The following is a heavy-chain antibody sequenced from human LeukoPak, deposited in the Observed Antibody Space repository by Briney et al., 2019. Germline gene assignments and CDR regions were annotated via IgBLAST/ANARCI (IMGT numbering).Heavy chain of an antibody. CDR3: AAAPRELRFDY. CDR1: GFTVTSDY. V-gene: IGHV3-53*01. Sequence: GGSLRLSCAASGFTVTSDYMSWVRQAPGKGLEWVSVIYSGGSTYYADSVKGRFTISRDNSKNTLYLQMNSLRAEDTAVYYCAAAPRELRFDYWGQGTLVTVSS. D-gene: IGHD1-26*01. CDR2: IYSGGST. J-gene: IGHJ4*02.